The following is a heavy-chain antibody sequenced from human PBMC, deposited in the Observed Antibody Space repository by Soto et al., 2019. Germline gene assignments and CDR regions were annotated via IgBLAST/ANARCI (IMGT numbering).Heavy chain of an antibody. V-gene: IGHV1-69*01. Sequence: QVQLVQSGAEVKRPGSSVKVSCKASGGTFNNYALSWVRQAPGQGLEWMGGIIPIFNSANYAQKFQGRVTITEDDSTSTAYMELRSLRPDDTDVYYCAREVTVASYSFDFWGQGTLVTVSS. CDR1: GGTFNNYA. J-gene: IGHJ4*02. CDR2: IIPIFNSA. D-gene: IGHD5-12*01. CDR3: AREVTVASYSFDF.